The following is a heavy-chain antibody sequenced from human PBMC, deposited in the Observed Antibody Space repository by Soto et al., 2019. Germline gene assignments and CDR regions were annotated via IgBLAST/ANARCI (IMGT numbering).Heavy chain of an antibody. CDR2: IYYSGST. Sequence: SETLSLTCTVSGGSISSGGYYWSWIRQHPGKGLEWIGYIYYSGSTYYNPSLKSRVTISVDTSKNQFSLKLSSVTAADTAVYYCARDPIMVRGAYYYYYGMDVWGQGTTVTVSS. CDR1: GGSISSGGYY. J-gene: IGHJ6*02. D-gene: IGHD3-10*01. CDR3: ARDPIMVRGAYYYYYGMDV. V-gene: IGHV4-31*02.